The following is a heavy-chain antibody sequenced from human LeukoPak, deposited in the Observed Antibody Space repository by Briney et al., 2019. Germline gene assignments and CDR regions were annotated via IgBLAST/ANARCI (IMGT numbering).Heavy chain of an antibody. Sequence: GGSLRLSCAASGFTFSSYGMHWVRQAPGKGLEWVAVIWYDGSNKYYADSVKGRFTISRDNSKNTLYLQVNSLKAEDTAVYYCARADIVVVPAASDYWGQGTLVTVSS. D-gene: IGHD2-2*01. V-gene: IGHV3-33*01. CDR3: ARADIVVVPAASDY. CDR2: IWYDGSNK. J-gene: IGHJ4*02. CDR1: GFTFSSYG.